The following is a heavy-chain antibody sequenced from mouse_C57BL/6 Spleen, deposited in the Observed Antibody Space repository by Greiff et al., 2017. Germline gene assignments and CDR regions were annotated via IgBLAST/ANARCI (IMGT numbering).Heavy chain of an antibody. V-gene: IGHV3-3*01. D-gene: IGHD1-1*01. Sequence: EVQLQQSGPSLVRPSQTLSLTCTVTGFSINSDCYWIWIRQFPGNKLEYIGYTFYSGITYYNPSLESRTYITRDTSKNQVSLKLSSVTTEDTATYYCALYYGSSYWYFDVWGTGTTVTVSS. CDR3: ALYYGSSYWYFDV. CDR1: GFSINSDCY. J-gene: IGHJ1*03. CDR2: TFYSGIT.